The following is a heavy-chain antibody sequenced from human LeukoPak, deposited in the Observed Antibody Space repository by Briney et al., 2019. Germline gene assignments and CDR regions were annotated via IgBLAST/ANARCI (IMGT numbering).Heavy chain of an antibody. V-gene: IGHV1-2*02. CDR3: ARVRYYYYYMDV. CDR2: INPNSGGT. J-gene: IGHJ6*03. CDR1: GYTFTGYY. Sequence: GASVKVSCKASGYTFTGYYMHWVRQAPGQGLEWMGWINPNSGGTNYAQKFQGRVTMTRDTSISTVYMELSSLRSEDTAVYYCARVRYYYYYMDVWGKGTTVTVSS.